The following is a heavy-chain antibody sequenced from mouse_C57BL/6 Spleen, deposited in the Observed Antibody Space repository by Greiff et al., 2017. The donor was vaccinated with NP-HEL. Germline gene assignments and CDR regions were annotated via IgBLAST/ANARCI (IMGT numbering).Heavy chain of an antibody. D-gene: IGHD2-5*01. CDR2: INYDGSST. Sequence: EVKLMESEGGLVQPGSSMKLSCTASGFTFSDYYMAWVRQVPEKGLEWVANINYDGSSTYYLDSLKSRFIISRDNEKNILYLQMSSLKSEDTATYYCARYSNYRYYFDYWGQGTTLTVSS. J-gene: IGHJ2*01. CDR3: ARYSNYRYYFDY. CDR1: GFTFSDYY. V-gene: IGHV5-16*01.